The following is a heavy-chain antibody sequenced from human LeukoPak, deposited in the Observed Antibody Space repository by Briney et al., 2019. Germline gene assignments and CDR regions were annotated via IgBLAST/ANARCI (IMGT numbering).Heavy chain of an antibody. CDR1: GFTFSSSY. D-gene: IGHD3-16*01. V-gene: IGHV3-64*01. CDR2: ISSDGGRT. Sequence: PGGSLRLSCAASGFTFSSSYMHWVRQAPGKGLEYVSSISSDGGRTYYANSVKGGFTISRDNSKNTLYLQMGSLRAEDLAVYFCARDWVGGWAFDIWGQGTMVTVSS. CDR3: ARDWVGGWAFDI. J-gene: IGHJ3*02.